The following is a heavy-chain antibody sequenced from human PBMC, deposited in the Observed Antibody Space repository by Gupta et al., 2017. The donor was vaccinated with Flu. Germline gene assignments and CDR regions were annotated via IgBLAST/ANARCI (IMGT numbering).Heavy chain of an antibody. Sequence: KGLDWMGIIYPGDSDTRYSPSFEGQVTISVDKSINTAYLQWSSLMASDTGMYYCARGSGKYINYVYHYDGLDVWGQGTTVTVSS. CDR3: ARGSGKYINYVYHYDGLDV. D-gene: IGHD2-15*01. V-gene: IGHV5-51*01. J-gene: IGHJ6*02. CDR2: IYPGDSDT.